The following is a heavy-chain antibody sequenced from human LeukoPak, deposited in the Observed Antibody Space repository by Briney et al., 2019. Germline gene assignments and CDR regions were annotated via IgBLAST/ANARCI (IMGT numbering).Heavy chain of an antibody. CDR1: GFIVRNYY. CDR3: ARRIRAVAGTSFDY. CDR2: IYSGGST. Sequence: PGGSLRLSCAASGFIVRNYYLSWVRQAPGKGLEWVSVIYSGGSTYYADSVEGRFTISRDNSKNTVSLQMKSLRAEDTAVYYCARRIRAVAGTSFDYWGQGTLVTVSS. J-gene: IGHJ4*02. V-gene: IGHV3-53*01. D-gene: IGHD6-19*01.